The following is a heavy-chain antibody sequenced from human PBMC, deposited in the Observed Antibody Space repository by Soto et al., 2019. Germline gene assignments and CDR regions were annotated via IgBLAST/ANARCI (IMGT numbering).Heavy chain of an antibody. CDR3: ARSQTTVTSYDY. V-gene: IGHV4-34*01. Sequence: PSETLSLTCAVYRGSFSGYYWNWIRPPPGKGLEWIGEINHSGSTNYNPSLKSRVTISVDTSKNQLSLKLSSVTAADTAVYYCARSQTTVTSYDYWGQGTLVTAS. CDR1: RGSFSGYY. J-gene: IGHJ4*02. CDR2: INHSGST. D-gene: IGHD4-17*01.